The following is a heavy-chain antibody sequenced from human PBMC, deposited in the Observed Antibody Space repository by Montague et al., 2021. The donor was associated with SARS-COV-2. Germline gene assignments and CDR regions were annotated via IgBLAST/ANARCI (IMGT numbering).Heavy chain of an antibody. Sequence: SETLSLTCVVSGGSIISTNWWSWVRQPPGKGLEWIGQIYHSGSTNYNPSLRSRVTMSIDKSKNQFSLILKSATAADTAVYYCARDSPQGITSVGPGFWGQGTLVAVSS. D-gene: IGHD4-23*01. J-gene: IGHJ4*02. CDR1: GGSIISTNW. V-gene: IGHV4-4*02. CDR3: ARDSPQGITSVGPGF. CDR2: IYHSGST.